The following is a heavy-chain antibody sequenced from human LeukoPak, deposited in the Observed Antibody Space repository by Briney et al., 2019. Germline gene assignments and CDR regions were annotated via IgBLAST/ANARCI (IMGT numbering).Heavy chain of an antibody. CDR2: INPNSGGT. CDR1: GYTFTGYY. V-gene: IGHV1-2*02. J-gene: IGHJ3*02. Sequence: ASVKVSCKASGYTFTGYYMHWVRQAPGQVLGWMGWINPNSGGTNYAQKFQGRVTMTRDTSISTAYMELSRLRSDDTAVYYCARTGRDFWSSFDAIDIWGQGTMVTVSS. CDR3: ARTGRDFWSSFDAIDI. D-gene: IGHD3-3*01.